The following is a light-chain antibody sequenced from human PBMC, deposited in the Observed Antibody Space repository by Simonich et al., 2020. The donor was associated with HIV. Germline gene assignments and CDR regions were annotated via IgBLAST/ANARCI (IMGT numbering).Light chain of an antibody. V-gene: IGKV4-1*01. Sequence: DIVMTQSPDSLAVSLGERATINCKSSQSVLYSSNNKNYLAWYQQKPGQPPKLLIYWASTRESGVPDRFSGGGSGTDFTLTSSSLQAEDVAVYYCQQYYSTPISFGQGTRLEIK. CDR2: WAS. CDR3: QQYYSTPIS. CDR1: QSVLYSSNNKNY. J-gene: IGKJ5*01.